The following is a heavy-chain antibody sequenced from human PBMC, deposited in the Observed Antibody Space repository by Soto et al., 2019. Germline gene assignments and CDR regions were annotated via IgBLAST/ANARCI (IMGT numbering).Heavy chain of an antibody. CDR1: GGSISSYY. CDR2: IHSTGST. D-gene: IGHD5-12*01. J-gene: IGHJ6*03. V-gene: IGHV4-4*09. CDR3: AKHLHIVATKYYYYYYVDV. Sequence: SETLSLTCTVSGGSISSYYWSWIRQPPGKGLEYIGYIHSTGSTNYNPSLKSRVTFSVDTSKNQFSLKLTSVTAADTAVYYCAKHLHIVATKYYYYYYVDVWGKGTTVTVSS.